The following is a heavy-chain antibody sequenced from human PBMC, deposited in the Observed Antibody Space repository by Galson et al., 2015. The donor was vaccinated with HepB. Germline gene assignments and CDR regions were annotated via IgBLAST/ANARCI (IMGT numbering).Heavy chain of an antibody. V-gene: IGHV4-39*01. CDR1: GGSISSSSYY. J-gene: IGHJ5*02. Sequence: SETLSLTCTVSGGSISSSSYYWGWIRQPPGKGLEWIGSIYYSGSTYYNPSLKSRVTISVDTSKNQFSLKLSSVTAADTAVYYCARQTGNYYGSGSTNWFDPWGQGTLVTVSS. D-gene: IGHD3-10*01. CDR2: IYYSGST. CDR3: ARQTGNYYGSGSTNWFDP.